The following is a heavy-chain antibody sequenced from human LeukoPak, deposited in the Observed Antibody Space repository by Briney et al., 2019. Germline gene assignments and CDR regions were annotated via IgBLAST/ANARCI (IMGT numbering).Heavy chain of an antibody. V-gene: IGHV1-2*06. CDR1: SYTFTGYY. D-gene: IGHD6-13*01. Sequence: GASVKVSCKASSYTFTGYYMHWVRQAPGQGLEWMGRINPNSGGTNYAQKFQGRVTMTRDTSISTAYMELSRLRSDDTAVYYCAGVIAAAVSGAFDIWGQGTMVTVSS. CDR3: AGVIAAAVSGAFDI. CDR2: INPNSGGT. J-gene: IGHJ3*02.